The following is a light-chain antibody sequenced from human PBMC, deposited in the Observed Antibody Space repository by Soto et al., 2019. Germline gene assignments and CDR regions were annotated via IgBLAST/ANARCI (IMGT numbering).Light chain of an antibody. CDR3: QHYNSYPYT. CDR1: QTIYNW. V-gene: IGKV1-5*03. J-gene: IGKJ2*01. Sequence: DIQMTQSPSTLSASVGDRVTITCRASQTIYNWLAWYQQRPGKAPNLLIYKASSLESGVSSRFSGSGSGTEFTLTISSLQPGDFATYYCQHYNSYPYTFGQGTKLEIK. CDR2: KAS.